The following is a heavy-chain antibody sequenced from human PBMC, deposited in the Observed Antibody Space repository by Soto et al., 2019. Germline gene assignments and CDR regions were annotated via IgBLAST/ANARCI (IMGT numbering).Heavy chain of an antibody. CDR3: ARSGVPAAVYYDGMDV. CDR2: INSDGSST. CDR1: GFTFSSYW. V-gene: IGHV3-74*01. J-gene: IGHJ6*02. D-gene: IGHD2-2*01. Sequence: EVQLVESGGGLVQPGGSLRLSCAASGFTFSSYWMHWVRQAPGKGLVWVSRINSDGSSTSYADSVKGRFTISRDNAKNTLYLQMNSLRAEDTGVDYCARSGVPAAVYYDGMDVWGQGTTVTVSS.